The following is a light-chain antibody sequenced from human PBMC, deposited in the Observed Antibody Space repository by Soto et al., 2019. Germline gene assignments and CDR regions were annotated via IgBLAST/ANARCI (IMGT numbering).Light chain of an antibody. V-gene: IGKV3-20*01. CDR2: GAF. Sequence: EIVLTQSPGIRSLSPGERATLSCRANQSVNSNYLAWFQQHPGQPPRLLIFGAFSRAIGIPDRFSGSGTETDFTLSITRLEPEDFAVYYCQQYGRSPFNFGQGTRLEIK. J-gene: IGKJ5*01. CDR3: QQYGRSPFN. CDR1: QSVNSNY.